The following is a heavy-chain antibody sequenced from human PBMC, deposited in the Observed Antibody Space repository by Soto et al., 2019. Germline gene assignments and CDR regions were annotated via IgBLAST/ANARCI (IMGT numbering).Heavy chain of an antibody. Sequence: QFQLVQSGTEVRKPGASVKVSSKASGYTFSRYGVAWVRQAPGQGLEWMGWISAYNGNTNYAQKFQGRVTLTTDTSTSTAYMELRSLRSDDTAVYYCARSYCSTSTCYSYWFDPWGQGTLVTVSS. D-gene: IGHD2-2*01. V-gene: IGHV1-18*04. CDR1: GYTFSRYG. J-gene: IGHJ5*02. CDR2: ISAYNGNT. CDR3: ARSYCSTSTCYSYWFDP.